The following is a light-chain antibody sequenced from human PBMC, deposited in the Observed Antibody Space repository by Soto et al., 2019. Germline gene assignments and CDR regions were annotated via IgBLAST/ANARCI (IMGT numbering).Light chain of an antibody. J-gene: IGKJ4*01. V-gene: IGKV1-12*01. CDR3: QQANRFQLN. CDR1: QGISNW. Sequence: DIQMTQSPSSVSASVGARVTITCRASQGISNWLAWYQQKPGKAPKLLIYAASGLQRWVPSRFSGSGFGADFTLTISSLQPEDFATYDCQQANRFQLNLGGGTKV. CDR2: AAS.